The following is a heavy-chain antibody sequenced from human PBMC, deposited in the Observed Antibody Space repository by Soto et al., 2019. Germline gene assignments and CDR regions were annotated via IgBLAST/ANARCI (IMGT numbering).Heavy chain of an antibody. CDR2: INVGTGNA. D-gene: IGHD4-17*01. J-gene: IGHJ4*02. Sequence: ASVKVSCKASGYKFSGYAMHWVRQAPGQRLEWMGWINVGTGNAKYSQKYQGRVTITRDTSASTAYMELSSLRSEDRAVYYCATESYGGNQFDHWGQGTLVNRLL. CDR3: ATESYGGNQFDH. CDR1: GYKFSGYA. V-gene: IGHV1-3*01.